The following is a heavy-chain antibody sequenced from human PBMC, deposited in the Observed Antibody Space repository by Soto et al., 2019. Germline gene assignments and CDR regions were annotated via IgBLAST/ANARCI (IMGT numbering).Heavy chain of an antibody. J-gene: IGHJ3*02. V-gene: IGHV4-59*01. CDR3: ARDGTIFGVVTPRYAFDI. CDR2: IYYSGST. Sequence: SETLSLTCTVSGGSISSYYWSWIRQPPGKGLEWIGYIYYSGSTNYNPSLKSRVTISVDTSKNQFSLKLSSVTAADTAVYYCARDGTIFGVVTPRYAFDIWGQGTMVTVS. CDR1: GGSISSYY. D-gene: IGHD3-3*01.